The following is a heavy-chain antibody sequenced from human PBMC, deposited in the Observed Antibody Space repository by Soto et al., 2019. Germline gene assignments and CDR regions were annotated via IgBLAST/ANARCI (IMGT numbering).Heavy chain of an antibody. CDR3: ARDPRELRYFDWLLSPEPFDY. Sequence: GASVKVSCKASGYTFTSYGISWVRQAPGQGLEWMGWISAYNGNTNYAQKLQGRVTMTTDTSTSTAYMELRSLRSDDTAVYYCARDPRELRYFDWLLSPEPFDYWGQGTLVTVSS. CDR2: ISAYNGNT. D-gene: IGHD3-9*01. J-gene: IGHJ4*02. CDR1: GYTFTSYG. V-gene: IGHV1-18*01.